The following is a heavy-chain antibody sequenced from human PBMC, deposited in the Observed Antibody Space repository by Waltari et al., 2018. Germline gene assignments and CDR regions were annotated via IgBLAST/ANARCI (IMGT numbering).Heavy chain of an antibody. J-gene: IGHJ3*02. CDR2: TNFVGNT. CDR3: ARQKGQWLWAFDI. CDR1: SSSIIGNYYC. V-gene: IGHV4-39*01. D-gene: IGHD6-19*01. Sequence: QLQLRASGPGLVKPSETLSLTCTVPSSSIIGNYYCWGWIRQPPGKGLEWIGSTNFVGNTHFNPSLQSRVTIFVDPSKNQVSLKLTSATAADTAVYYCARQKGQWLWAFDIWGQGTMVSVSS.